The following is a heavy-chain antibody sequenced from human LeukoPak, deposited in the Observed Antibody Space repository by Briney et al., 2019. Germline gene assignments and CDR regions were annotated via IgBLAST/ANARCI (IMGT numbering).Heavy chain of an antibody. CDR2: IISSSSYI. J-gene: IGHJ6*03. CDR3: ARDRPTLPGNPYSYYYYMDV. Sequence: GGSLRLSCAASVFTFSSYSMNWVHQAPGKGREGVSSIISSSSYIYYADSVKGRFTISRDNAKNSLYLQMNSLRAEDTAVYYCARDRPTLPGNPYSYYYYMDVWGKGTTVTVSS. D-gene: IGHD2/OR15-2a*01. V-gene: IGHV3-21*01. CDR1: VFTFSSYS.